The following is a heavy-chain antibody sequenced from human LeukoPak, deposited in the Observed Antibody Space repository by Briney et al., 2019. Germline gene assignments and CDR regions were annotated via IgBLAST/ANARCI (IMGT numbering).Heavy chain of an antibody. CDR3: ARDYCSGGSCYFDY. CDR2: INPNSGGT. D-gene: IGHD2-15*01. Sequence: ASVKVSCKASGYTFTGYYLHWVRQAPGQGLEWMGRINPNSGGTNYAQKFQGRVTMTRDTSISTAYMELSRLRSDDTAVYYCARDYCSGGSCYFDYWGQGTLVTVSS. V-gene: IGHV1-2*06. J-gene: IGHJ4*02. CDR1: GYTFTGYY.